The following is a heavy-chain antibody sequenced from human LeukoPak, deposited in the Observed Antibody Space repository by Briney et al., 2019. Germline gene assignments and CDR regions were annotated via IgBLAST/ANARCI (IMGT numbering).Heavy chain of an antibody. J-gene: IGHJ4*02. D-gene: IGHD3-16*01. Sequence: GGSLRLSCAASGFTFSSYEMNWVRQAPGKGLEWVSYIRSGGSTTHYTDSVKGRFTISRDDAKNSLYLQMNSLRAEDTAVYYCARDGGGLFIDYWGQGTLVTVSS. CDR1: GFTFSSYE. CDR2: IRSGGSTT. CDR3: ARDGGGLFIDY. V-gene: IGHV3-48*03.